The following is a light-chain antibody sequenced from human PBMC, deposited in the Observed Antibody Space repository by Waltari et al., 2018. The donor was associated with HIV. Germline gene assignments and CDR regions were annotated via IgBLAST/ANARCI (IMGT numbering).Light chain of an antibody. Sequence: DIVMTQPPDSLAVSLGERATINCKSSQSVLHSSNNKNYLAWYQQKPRQPPKLLIYWTSIRGSGVPDRFSASGSGTDFTLTISSLQAEDVAVYYCQQFYTTPYTFGQGTKLEI. CDR3: QQFYTTPYT. V-gene: IGKV4-1*01. CDR1: QSVLHSSNNKNY. J-gene: IGKJ2*01. CDR2: WTS.